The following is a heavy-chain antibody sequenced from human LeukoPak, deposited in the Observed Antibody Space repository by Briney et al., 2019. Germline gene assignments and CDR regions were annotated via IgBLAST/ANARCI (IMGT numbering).Heavy chain of an antibody. J-gene: IGHJ6*03. D-gene: IGHD6-13*01. CDR2: ISSSSTI. V-gene: IGHV3-48*04. CDR1: GFTFSSYS. CDR3: ARSDRIAAAGTGYYYYYMDV. Sequence: GGSLRLSCAASGFTFSSYSMNWVRQAPGKGLEWVSYISSSSTIYYADSVKGRFTISRDNAKNSLYLQMNSLRAEDTAVYYCARSDRIAAAGTGYYYYYMDVWGKGTTVTVSS.